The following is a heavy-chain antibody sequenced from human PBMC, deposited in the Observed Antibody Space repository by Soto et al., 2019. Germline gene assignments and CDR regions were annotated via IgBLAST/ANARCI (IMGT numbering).Heavy chain of an antibody. J-gene: IGHJ6*02. D-gene: IGHD2-15*01. CDR3: ARDGANCSGGSCYSFYYYGMDV. CDR2: ICAYNGNT. CDR1: GYTFTSYG. Sequence: QVQLVQSGAEVKKPGASVKVSCKASGYTFTSYGISWVRQAPGQGLEWMGWICAYNGNTNYAQKLQGRVTMTTDTSTSTAYMELRSLRSDDTAVYYCARDGANCSGGSCYSFYYYGMDVWGQGTTVTVSS. V-gene: IGHV1-18*01.